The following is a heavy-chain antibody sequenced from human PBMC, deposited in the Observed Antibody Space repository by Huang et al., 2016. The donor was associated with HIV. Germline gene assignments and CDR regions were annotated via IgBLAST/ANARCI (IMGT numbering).Heavy chain of an antibody. CDR3: AKEAGGVYYDSSGYYDAFDI. D-gene: IGHD3-22*01. Sequence: QVQLVESGGGVVQPGRSLRLSCAASGFTFSSYGLHWVRQGPGKGRGWVAVISYDGSNKYYADSVKGRFTISRDNSKNTLYLQMNSLRAEDTAVYYCAKEAGGVYYDSSGYYDAFDIWGQGTMVTVSS. CDR2: ISYDGSNK. V-gene: IGHV3-30*18. CDR1: GFTFSSYG. J-gene: IGHJ3*02.